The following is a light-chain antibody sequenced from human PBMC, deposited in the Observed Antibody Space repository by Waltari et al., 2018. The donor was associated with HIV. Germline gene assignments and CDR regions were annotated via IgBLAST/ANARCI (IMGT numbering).Light chain of an antibody. J-gene: IGKJ1*01. CDR2: LGS. CDR3: MQALQTPKT. Sequence: DIVMTQSPLSLPVTPGEPACISCRSSQSRLHSNGYNYLDWYLQKPGQSPQLLIYLGSNRASGVPDRFSGSGSGTDFTLKISRVEAEDVGVYYCMQALQTPKTFGQGTKVEIK. CDR1: QSRLHSNGYNY. V-gene: IGKV2-28*01.